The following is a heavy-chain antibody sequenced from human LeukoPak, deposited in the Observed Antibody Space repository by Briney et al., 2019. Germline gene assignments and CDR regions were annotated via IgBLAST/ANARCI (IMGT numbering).Heavy chain of an antibody. D-gene: IGHD4-11*01. J-gene: IGHJ4*02. Sequence: SETLSLTCAVYGGSFSGYYWSWIRQPPGKGLEWIGEINHSGSTNYNPSLKSRVTISVDTSKNQFSLKLSSVTAADTAVYYCARGLYDYSNDDLYFDYWGQGTLVTVSS. CDR1: GGSFSGYY. CDR3: ARGLYDYSNDDLYFDY. V-gene: IGHV4-34*01. CDR2: INHSGST.